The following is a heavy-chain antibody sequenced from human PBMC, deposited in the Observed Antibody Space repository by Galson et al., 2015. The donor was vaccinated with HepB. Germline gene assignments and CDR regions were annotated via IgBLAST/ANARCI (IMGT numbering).Heavy chain of an antibody. D-gene: IGHD5/OR15-5a*01. CDR3: ARGRSSIYY. CDR2: INHLGGT. Sequence: ETLSLTCAVSGGSFSGFYWSWIRQSPGKGLEWIGEINHLGGTSYNPSLKSRVTISLDTSKNHFSLKLESMTAADTAVYYCARGRSSIYYWGQGTLVTVSS. V-gene: IGHV4-34*01. CDR1: GGSFSGFY. J-gene: IGHJ4*02.